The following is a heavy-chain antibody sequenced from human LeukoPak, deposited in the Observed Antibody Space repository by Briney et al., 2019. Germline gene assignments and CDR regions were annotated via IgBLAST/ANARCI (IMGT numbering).Heavy chain of an antibody. J-gene: IGHJ4*02. D-gene: IGHD5-18*01. V-gene: IGHV4-34*01. Sequence: SETLSLTCAVYGGSFSGYYWSWIRQPPGKGLEWIGEINHSGSTNYNPSLKSRVTISVDTSKNQFSLKLSSVTAADTAVYYCASDRGYSYGYVRAPFGYWGQGTLVTVSS. CDR1: GGSFSGYY. CDR2: INHSGST. CDR3: ASDRGYSYGYVRAPFGY.